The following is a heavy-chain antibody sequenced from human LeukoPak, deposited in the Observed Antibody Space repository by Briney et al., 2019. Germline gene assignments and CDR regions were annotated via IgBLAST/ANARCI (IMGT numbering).Heavy chain of an antibody. CDR2: IYHSGST. V-gene: IGHV4-59*01. Sequence: SETLSLTCTVSGGSISSYYWSWIRQPPGKGLEWIGSIYHSGSTYYNPSLKSRVTISVDTSKNQFSLKLSSVTAADTAVYYCARDSSGWYHWFDPWGQGTLVTVSS. CDR1: GGSISSYY. CDR3: ARDSSGWYHWFDP. D-gene: IGHD6-19*01. J-gene: IGHJ5*02.